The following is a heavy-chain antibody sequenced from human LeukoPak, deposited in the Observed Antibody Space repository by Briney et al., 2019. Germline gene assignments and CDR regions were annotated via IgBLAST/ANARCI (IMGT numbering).Heavy chain of an antibody. V-gene: IGHV4-39*07. CDR2: IYYSGST. CDR3: ARHDYGDYGSVGY. Sequence: WVRQAPGKGLEWIGSIYYSGSTYYNPSLKSRVTISVDTSKNQFSLKLSSVTAADTAVYYCARHDYGDYGSVGYWGQGTLVTVSS. J-gene: IGHJ4*02. D-gene: IGHD4-17*01.